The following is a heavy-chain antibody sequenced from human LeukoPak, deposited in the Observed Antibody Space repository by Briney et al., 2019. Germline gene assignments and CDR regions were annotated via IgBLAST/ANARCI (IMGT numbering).Heavy chain of an antibody. V-gene: IGHV1-46*01. CDR3: ARDLTYCGGDCYSGFQH. J-gene: IGHJ1*01. Sequence: ASVKVSCKASGYTFTSYYMHWVRQAPGRGLEWMGIINPSGGGTSYAQKFQGRVTMTRDTSTSTVYMELSSLRSEDTAVYYCARDLTYCGGDCYSGFQHWGQGTLVTVSS. CDR1: GYTFTSYY. D-gene: IGHD2-21*02. CDR2: INPSGGGT.